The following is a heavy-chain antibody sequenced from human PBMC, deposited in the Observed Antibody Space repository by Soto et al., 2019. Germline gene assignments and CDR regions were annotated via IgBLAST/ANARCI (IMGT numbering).Heavy chain of an antibody. CDR1: GGSISSYY. Sequence: QVQLQASGPGLVKPSETLSLTCTVSGGSISSYYWSWIRQPPGKGLEWIGYIYYSGSTNHKPSLKSRITITVDTSKIQCSLKLSSVAAADTAVYSCAREGLRSCSGGSCYSEPSRVLDGSGKGTTVTVSS. D-gene: IGHD2-15*01. J-gene: IGHJ6*04. CDR3: AREGLRSCSGGSCYSEPSRVLDG. V-gene: IGHV4-59*01. CDR2: IYYSGST.